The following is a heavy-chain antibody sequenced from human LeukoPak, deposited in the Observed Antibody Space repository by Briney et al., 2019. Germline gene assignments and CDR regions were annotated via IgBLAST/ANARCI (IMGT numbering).Heavy chain of an antibody. CDR2: IHPGDSDT. CDR3: ARRRDERGYKDIFDI. V-gene: IGHV5-51*01. CDR1: GYSFATYL. J-gene: IGHJ3*02. Sequence: GDSLNISGKRFGYSFATYLCGWARQLPGKGRGWMGIIHPGDSDTRYSPSCQGQFTTSADKSISPSYLQWTSLKASNTAIYYFARRRDERGYKDIFDIWGQGTMVTVSS. D-gene: IGHD5-18*01.